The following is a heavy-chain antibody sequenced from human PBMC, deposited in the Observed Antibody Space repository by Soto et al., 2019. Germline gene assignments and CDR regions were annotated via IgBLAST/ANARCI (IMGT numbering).Heavy chain of an antibody. V-gene: IGHV5-51*03. CDR1: GYSFATYW. Sequence: EVQLVQSGVEVKKPGMSLKISCKASGYSFATYWIGWVRQMPGKGREWMGIILPGDSDTRYSPSFQGQVTISADKSISTAYLQWSSLKAADTAIYYCARRDDDGATNSWGQGTLVTVSS. CDR2: ILPGDSDT. D-gene: IGHD1-1*01. CDR3: ARRDDDGATNS. J-gene: IGHJ4*02.